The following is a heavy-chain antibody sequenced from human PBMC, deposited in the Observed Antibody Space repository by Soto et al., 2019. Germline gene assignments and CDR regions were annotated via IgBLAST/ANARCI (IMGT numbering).Heavy chain of an antibody. CDR1: GYRFTGYY. CDR2: INPNSGGT. Sequence: ASVKVSCKASGYRFTGYYVHWVRQAPGQGLEWMGWINPNSGGTNYAQKFQGLVTMTRDTSISTAYMELSSLRSDDTAVYYCGRAFRYGGSGYYFDYWGQGTPVTVSS. D-gene: IGHD3-22*01. CDR3: GRAFRYGGSGYYFDY. V-gene: IGHV1-2*04. J-gene: IGHJ4*02.